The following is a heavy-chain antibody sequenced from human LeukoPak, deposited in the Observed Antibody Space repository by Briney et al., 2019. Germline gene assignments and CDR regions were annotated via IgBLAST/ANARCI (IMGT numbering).Heavy chain of an antibody. V-gene: IGHV3-74*01. D-gene: IGHD1-26*01. Sequence: GGSLRLSCAASGFTFSNYWMHWVRQAPGKGLVWVSRISSDESITSYADSVKGRFTISRDNAKNSLYLQMNSLRDEDTAVYYCARDGPQSGTYRRAPSDAFDIWGQGTIVTVSS. J-gene: IGHJ3*02. CDR1: GFTFSNYW. CDR2: ISSDESIT. CDR3: ARDGPQSGTYRRAPSDAFDI.